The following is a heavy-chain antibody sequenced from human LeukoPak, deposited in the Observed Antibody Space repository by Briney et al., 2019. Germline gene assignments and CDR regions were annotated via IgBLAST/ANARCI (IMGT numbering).Heavy chain of an antibody. CDR3: ARLLYYYDSSGGLHDY. J-gene: IGHJ4*02. D-gene: IGHD3-22*01. CDR2: INPNSGGT. CDR1: GYTFTGYY. Sequence: ASVKVSCKASGYTFTGYYMHWVRQAPGQGLEWMGWINPNSGGTNYAQKFQGRVTMTRDTSISTAYMELSRLRSDDTAVYCCARLLYYYDSSGGLHDYWGQGTLVTVSS. V-gene: IGHV1-2*02.